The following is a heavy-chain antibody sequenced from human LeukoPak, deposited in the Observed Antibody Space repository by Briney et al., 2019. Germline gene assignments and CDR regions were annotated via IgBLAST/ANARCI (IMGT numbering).Heavy chain of an antibody. D-gene: IGHD3-22*01. CDR2: IYHSGST. Sequence: SGTLSLTCAVSGGSISSSNWWSWVRQPPGEGLEWIGEIYHSGSTNYNPSLKSRVTISVDKSKNQFSLKLSSVTAADTAVYYCARYYYDSSGYPHYYYYMDVWGKGTTVTISS. CDR3: ARYYYDSSGYPHYYYYMDV. V-gene: IGHV4-4*02. CDR1: GGSISSSNW. J-gene: IGHJ6*03.